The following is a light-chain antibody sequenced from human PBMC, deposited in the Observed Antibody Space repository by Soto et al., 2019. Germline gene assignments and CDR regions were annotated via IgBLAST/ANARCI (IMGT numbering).Light chain of an antibody. CDR1: QSISSY. Sequence: DIQMTQSPSSLSASVGDSVTITCRASQSISSYITWYQQKPGKAPKLLIYAAARLKSGVTSRSSGSGSGTDFTLTISSLQPEDFATYYCQQSYSTPPDTFGQGTKLEIK. CDR3: QQSYSTPPDT. V-gene: IGKV1-39*01. CDR2: AAA. J-gene: IGKJ2*01.